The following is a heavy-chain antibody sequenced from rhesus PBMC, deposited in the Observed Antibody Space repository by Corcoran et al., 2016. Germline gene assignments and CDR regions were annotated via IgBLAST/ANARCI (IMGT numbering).Heavy chain of an antibody. CDR2: ISSASSYI. Sequence: YGMSWVRQAPGKGLEWVSSISSASSYIYYADSVKGRFTISRDNAKNSLSLQMNSLRAEDTAVYYCTSISSGSLDYWGQGVLVTVSS. V-gene: IGHV3S16*01. J-gene: IGHJ4*01. D-gene: IGHD6-31*01. CDR1: YG. CDR3: TSISSGSLDY.